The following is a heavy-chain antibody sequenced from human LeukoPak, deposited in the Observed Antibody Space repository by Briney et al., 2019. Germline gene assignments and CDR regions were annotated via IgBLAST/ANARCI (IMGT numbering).Heavy chain of an antibody. Sequence: SETLSLTCAVYGGSFSGYYWSWIRQPPGKGLEWIGEINHSGSTNYNPSLKSRVTISVDTSENQFSLKLSSVTAADTAVYYCARVEDSGYDWGYFDYWGQGTLVTVSS. CDR1: GGSFSGYY. J-gene: IGHJ4*02. D-gene: IGHD5-12*01. CDR2: INHSGST. CDR3: ARVEDSGYDWGYFDY. V-gene: IGHV4-34*01.